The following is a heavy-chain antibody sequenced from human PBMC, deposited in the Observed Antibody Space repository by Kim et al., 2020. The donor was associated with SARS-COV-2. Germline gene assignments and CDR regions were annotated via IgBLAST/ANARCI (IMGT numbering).Heavy chain of an antibody. CDR2: IYPDDSDT. CDR3: AKQAIRAYFDS. Sequence: GESLKISCKGSGYSFTNYWIGWVRQMPGKGPEWMGVIYPDDSDTRYSPSFLGQVTISADKSINTAYLQWSSLKASDTAIYYCAKQAIRAYFDSWGLGTLVTVSS. D-gene: IGHD3-3*02. J-gene: IGHJ4*01. V-gene: IGHV5-51*01. CDR1: GYSFTNYW.